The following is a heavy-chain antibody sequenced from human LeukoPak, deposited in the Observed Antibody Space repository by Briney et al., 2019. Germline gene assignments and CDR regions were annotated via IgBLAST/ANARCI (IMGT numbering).Heavy chain of an antibody. CDR3: ATTADSSSWSRGAFDI. D-gene: IGHD6-13*01. Sequence: SETLSLTCTVSGDSITTYYWSWLRQPPGKGLEYIGYIHYSGDTNYQPSLKSRVTISVDTSKNQFSLKLSSVTAADTAVYYCATTADSSSWSRGAFDIWGQGTMVTVSS. V-gene: IGHV4-59*08. CDR2: IHYSGDT. J-gene: IGHJ3*02. CDR1: GDSITTYY.